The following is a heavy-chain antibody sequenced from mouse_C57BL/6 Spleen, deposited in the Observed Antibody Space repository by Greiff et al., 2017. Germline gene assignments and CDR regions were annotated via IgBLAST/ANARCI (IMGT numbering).Heavy chain of an antibody. V-gene: IGHV1-22*01. Sequence: VQLKESGPELVKPGASVKMSCKASGYTFTDYNMHWVKQSHGKSLEWIGYINPNNGGTSYNQKFKGKATLTVNKSSGTAYMELHSLTSEDSAVYYCARHYSIYAMDYWGQRTSVTVSS. CDR1: GYTFTDYN. CDR3: ARHYSIYAMDY. J-gene: IGHJ4*01. CDR2: INPNNGGT. D-gene: IGHD2-12*01.